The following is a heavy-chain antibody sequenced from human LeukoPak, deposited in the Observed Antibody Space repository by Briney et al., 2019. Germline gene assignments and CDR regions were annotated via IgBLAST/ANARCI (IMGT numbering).Heavy chain of an antibody. CDR3: VKRPLWFGDQPRFDP. Sequence: GGSLRLSCAASGFTFNDYAMHWVRQAPGKGLEWVSGISWNSDRLGYADSVKGRFTISRDNARHSLYLQMNSLRVEDTALYYCVKRPLWFGDQPRFDPWGQGTLVTVSS. CDR1: GFTFNDYA. CDR2: ISWNSDRL. D-gene: IGHD3-10*01. J-gene: IGHJ5*02. V-gene: IGHV3-9*01.